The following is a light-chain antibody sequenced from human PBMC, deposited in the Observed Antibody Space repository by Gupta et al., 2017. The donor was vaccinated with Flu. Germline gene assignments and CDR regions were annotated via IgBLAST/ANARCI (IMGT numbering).Light chain of an antibody. CDR3: QVWDSSSDHRV. CDR2: DDS. CDR1: NIGSKS. V-gene: IGLV3-21*02. Sequence: SYVLTQPPSVSVAPGQTARITCGGNNIGSKSVHWYQQKPGQAPVLVVYDDSDGPSGIPERFSGSNSGNTATLTISRVEAGDEADYYCQVWDSSSDHRVFGGGTKLTVL. J-gene: IGLJ2*01.